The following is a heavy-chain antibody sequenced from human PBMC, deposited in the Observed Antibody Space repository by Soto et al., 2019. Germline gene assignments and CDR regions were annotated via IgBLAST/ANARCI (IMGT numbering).Heavy chain of an antibody. Sequence: GGSLRLSCAASGFTVSSNYMSWVRQAPGKGLEWVSVIYSGGSTYYADSVKGRFTISRDNSKNTLYLQMNSLRAEDTAVYYCARVYSSGWYFQHWGQGTLVTVSS. CDR1: GFTVSSNY. CDR3: ARVYSSGWYFQH. CDR2: IYSGGST. D-gene: IGHD6-19*01. V-gene: IGHV3-53*01. J-gene: IGHJ1*01.